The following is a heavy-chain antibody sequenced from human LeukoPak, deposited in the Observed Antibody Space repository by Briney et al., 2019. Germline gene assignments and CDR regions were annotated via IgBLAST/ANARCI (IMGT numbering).Heavy chain of an antibody. V-gene: IGHV3-30-3*01. D-gene: IGHD4-23*01. J-gene: IGHJ4*02. CDR2: ISYDGSNK. Sequence: GGSLRLSWAASGFSFSSYAMHWVRQAPGKGLEWVAVISYDGSNKYYADSVKGRFTISRGNSKHTLFLQMNSLRAEDTAVFYCARDLGRYGGKTEFDYWGQGTLVTVSS. CDR1: GFSFSSYA. CDR3: ARDLGRYGGKTEFDY.